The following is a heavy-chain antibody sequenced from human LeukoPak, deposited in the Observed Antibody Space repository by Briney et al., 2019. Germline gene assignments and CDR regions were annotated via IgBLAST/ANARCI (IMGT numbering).Heavy chain of an antibody. J-gene: IGHJ4*02. Sequence: AASVTVSCTASGYTFTSYGISWVRQAPGQGLEWMGWISAYNGNTNYAQKLQGRVTMTTDTSTSTAYMELRSLRSDDTAVYYCARAYTTVTYPSDYWGQGTLVTVSS. CDR1: GYTFTSYG. V-gene: IGHV1-18*01. D-gene: IGHD4-17*01. CDR2: ISAYNGNT. CDR3: ARAYTTVTYPSDY.